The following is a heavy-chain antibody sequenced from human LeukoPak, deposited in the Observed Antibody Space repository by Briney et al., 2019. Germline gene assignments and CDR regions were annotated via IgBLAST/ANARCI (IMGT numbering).Heavy chain of an antibody. CDR2: IIPILGIA. D-gene: IGHD2-2*01. CDR1: GGTFSSYA. Sequence: GASVKVSCKASGGTFSSYAISWVRQAPGQGLEWMGRIIPILGIANYAQKFQGRVTITADKSTSTAYMELSSLRSEDTAVYYCARDFLVGYCSSTSCLHFDYWGQGTLVTVS. CDR3: ARDFLVGYCSSTSCLHFDY. J-gene: IGHJ4*02. V-gene: IGHV1-69*04.